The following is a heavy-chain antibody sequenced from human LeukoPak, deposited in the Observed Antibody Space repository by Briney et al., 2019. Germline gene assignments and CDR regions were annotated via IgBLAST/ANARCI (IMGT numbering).Heavy chain of an antibody. CDR1: GFTFSSYA. V-gene: IGHV3-23*01. CDR3: AKTSPLNYGSGHRPYDY. D-gene: IGHD3-10*01. Sequence: GGSLRLSCAASGFTFSSYAMSWVRQAPGKGLEWVSAISASGGSTYYADSVKGRFTISRDNSKNTLYLQLNSLRAEDTAVYYCAKTSPLNYGSGHRPYDYWGQGTLVTVSS. CDR2: ISASGGST. J-gene: IGHJ4*02.